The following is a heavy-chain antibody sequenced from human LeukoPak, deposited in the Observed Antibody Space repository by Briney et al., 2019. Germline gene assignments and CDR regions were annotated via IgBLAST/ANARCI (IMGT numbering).Heavy chain of an antibody. D-gene: IGHD3-22*01. CDR2: INPSGGST. CDR1: GYTFTSYY. V-gene: IGHV1-46*01. J-gene: IGHJ4*02. CDR3: ARMGTYYYDSSGYYYSWGQGDADY. Sequence: ASVKVSCKASGYTFTSYYMHWVRQAPGQGLEWMGIINPSGGSTSYAQKFQGRVTMTRDMSTSTVYMELSSLRSEDTAVYYCARMGTYYYDSSGYYYSWGQGDADYWGQGTLVTVSS.